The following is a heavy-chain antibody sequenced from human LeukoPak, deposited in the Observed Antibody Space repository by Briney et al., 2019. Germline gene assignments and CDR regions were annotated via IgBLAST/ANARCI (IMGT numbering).Heavy chain of an antibody. CDR1: GGSIRGFY. J-gene: IGHJ6*02. D-gene: IGHD3-10*01. Sequence: SETLSLTCTVFGGSIRGFYWGWVRQPPGRGLECIGYIYHTGSTTYNPSLKSRVSMSVDTSRDQFSLRLSSVTAADTAVYYCARDLMVRVTGYYYGMDVWGQGTTVTVSS. V-gene: IGHV4-4*08. CDR3: ARDLMVRVTGYYYGMDV. CDR2: IYHTGST.